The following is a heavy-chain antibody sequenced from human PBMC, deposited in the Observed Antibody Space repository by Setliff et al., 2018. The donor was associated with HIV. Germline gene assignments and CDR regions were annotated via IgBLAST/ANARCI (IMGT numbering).Heavy chain of an antibody. CDR2: IHTSGST. CDR3: AKFYCPHGVCYGFDI. V-gene: IGHV4-4*09. D-gene: IGHD2-8*01. Sequence: SETLSLTCTVSDGSMTNYWSWIRQPPGKGLEFIGHIHTSGSTIYNPSLKSRLTITIDTSRNQFSLKLTSVTAADTAVYYCAKFYCPHGVCYGFDIWGQGTMVTVSS. J-gene: IGHJ3*02. CDR1: DGSMTNY.